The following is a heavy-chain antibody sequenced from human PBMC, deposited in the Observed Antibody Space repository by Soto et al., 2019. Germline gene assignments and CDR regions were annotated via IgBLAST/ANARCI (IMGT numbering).Heavy chain of an antibody. CDR1: GGSFSGYY. V-gene: IGHV4-34*01. CDR3: ARLIPAGESSGDY. D-gene: IGHD3-16*01. CDR2: INHSGST. Sequence: SETLSLTCAVYGGSFSGYYWSWIRQPPGKGLEWIGEINHSGSTNYNPSLKSRVTISVDTSKNQFSLKLSSVTAADTAVYYCARLIPAGESSGDYWGQGTLVTVSS. J-gene: IGHJ4*02.